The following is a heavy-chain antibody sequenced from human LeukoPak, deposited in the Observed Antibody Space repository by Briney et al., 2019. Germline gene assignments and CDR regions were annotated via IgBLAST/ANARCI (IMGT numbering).Heavy chain of an antibody. CDR3: ARHSNGWYPYFGY. Sequence: SETLSLTCAVYGGSFSGYYWSWIRQPPGKGLEWIGEINHSAGTKHNPSLKSRVTISVDTSKNQFSLKLTSVTAADTAVYYCARHSNGWYPYFGYWGQGTLVTVSS. J-gene: IGHJ4*02. V-gene: IGHV4-34*01. CDR1: GGSFSGYY. D-gene: IGHD6-19*01. CDR2: INHSAGT.